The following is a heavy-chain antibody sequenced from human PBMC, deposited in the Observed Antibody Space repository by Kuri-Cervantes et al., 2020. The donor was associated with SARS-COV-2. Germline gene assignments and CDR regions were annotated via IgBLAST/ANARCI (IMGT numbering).Heavy chain of an antibody. CDR2: IYYSGST. CDR3: ARQRADRPDYYYYMDV. J-gene: IGHJ6*03. CDR1: GGSISSYY. D-gene: IGHD1-14*01. V-gene: IGHV4-59*08. Sequence: SETLSLTCTVSGGSISSYYWSWIRQPPGKGLEWIWYIYYSGSTNYNPSLKSRVTISVDTSKNQFSLKLSSVTAADTAVYYCARQRADRPDYYYYMDVWGKGTTVTVS.